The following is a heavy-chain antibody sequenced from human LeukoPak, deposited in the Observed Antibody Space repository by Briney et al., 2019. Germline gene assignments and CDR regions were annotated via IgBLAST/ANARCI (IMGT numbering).Heavy chain of an antibody. J-gene: IGHJ4*02. Sequence: ASVKVSCKASGYTFTGYYMHWVRQAPGQGLEWMGWIDPNSGGTNYAQKFQGRVTMTRDTSISTAYMELSRLRSDDTAVYYCASTPRYYYDSSGSIDYWGQGTLVTVSS. V-gene: IGHV1-2*02. D-gene: IGHD3-22*01. CDR3: ASTPRYYYDSSGSIDY. CDR2: IDPNSGGT. CDR1: GYTFTGYY.